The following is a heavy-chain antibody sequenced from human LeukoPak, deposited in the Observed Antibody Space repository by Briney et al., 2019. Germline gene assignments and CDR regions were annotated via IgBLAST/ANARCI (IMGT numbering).Heavy chain of an antibody. J-gene: IGHJ3*01. CDR3: AGGYAFDV. CDR1: GDSVSNNNYA. CDR2: TYYRSRWKN. V-gene: IGHV6-1*01. Sequence: SQTLSLTCAISGDSVSNNNYAWNWIRQSPSRGLEWLGRTYYRSRWKNDYARSVMSRISVGPDTSKNQFSLHLSSVTPDDTAVYYCAGGYAFDVWGQGTMVTVSS.